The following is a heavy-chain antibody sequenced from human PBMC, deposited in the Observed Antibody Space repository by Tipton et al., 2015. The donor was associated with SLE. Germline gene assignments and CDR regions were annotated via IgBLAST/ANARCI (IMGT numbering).Heavy chain of an antibody. CDR2: VYYSGTT. J-gene: IGHJ6*02. CDR1: GDSISSYY. D-gene: IGHD4-17*01. CDR3: ARMGYGDGFDV. Sequence: LRLSCTDSGDSISSYYWSWIRQPPGKGLEWIGFVYYSGTTSYNPSLKSRVTMSADTSKNQFSLKLSSVTAADTAVYYCARMGYGDGFDVWGQGTTVTVSS. V-gene: IGHV4-59*01.